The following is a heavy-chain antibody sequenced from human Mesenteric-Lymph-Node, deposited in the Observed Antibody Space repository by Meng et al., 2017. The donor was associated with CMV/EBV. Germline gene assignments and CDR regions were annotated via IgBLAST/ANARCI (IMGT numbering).Heavy chain of an antibody. CDR3: AKGRSIRVFGVVAWFDP. J-gene: IGHJ5*02. Sequence: GESLKISCAASGFTFSSYAMSWVRQAPGKGLEWVSVIYSGGSSTYYADSMKGRFTIYRDNSKNTLYLQMNSLRAEDTAVYYCAKGRSIRVFGVVAWFDPWGQGTLVTVSS. CDR2: IYSGGSST. CDR1: GFTFSSYA. V-gene: IGHV3-23*03. D-gene: IGHD3-3*01.